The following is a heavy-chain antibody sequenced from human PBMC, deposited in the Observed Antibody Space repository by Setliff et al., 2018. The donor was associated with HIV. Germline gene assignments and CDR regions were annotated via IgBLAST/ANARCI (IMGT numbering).Heavy chain of an antibody. CDR3: VRVVTFFSTGPHFDP. V-gene: IGHV3-74*03. CDR2: ISPDGSST. Sequence: SLRLSCAGSGFSFSSNWIHWVRQTAGKGLLWVSRISPDGSSTMYADSVKGRFTISRDNAKNTVYLQMNSLIAEDTGVYYCVRVVTFFSTGPHFDPWGQGTLVTVSS. D-gene: IGHD2-21*02. J-gene: IGHJ5*02. CDR1: GFSFSSNW.